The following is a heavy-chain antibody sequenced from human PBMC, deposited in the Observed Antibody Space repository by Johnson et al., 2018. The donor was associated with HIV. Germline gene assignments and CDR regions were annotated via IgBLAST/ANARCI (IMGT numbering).Heavy chain of an antibody. D-gene: IGHD1-26*01. CDR1: GFAFSDYY. CDR2: ISSSSTI. Sequence: QVQLVESGGGLVQPGGSLRLSCAASGFAFSDYYMAWIRQAPGKGLEWVSFISSSSTIYYADSVKGRFTISRDNAKNSLYLQMNSLRAGDTAVYYCARGEGGSRAFDIWGQGTMVTVSS. CDR3: ARGEGGSRAFDI. V-gene: IGHV3-11*04. J-gene: IGHJ3*02.